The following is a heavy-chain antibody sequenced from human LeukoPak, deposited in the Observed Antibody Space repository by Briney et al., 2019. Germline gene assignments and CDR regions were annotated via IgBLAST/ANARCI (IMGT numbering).Heavy chain of an antibody. V-gene: IGHV1-69*04. CDR3: ARLGFYNWNDDRDY. J-gene: IGHJ4*02. Sequence: SVKVSCKASGGTFSSYAISWVRQAPGQRLEWMGRIIPILGIANYAQKFQGRVTITADKSTSTAYMELSSLRSEDTAVYYCARLGFYNWNDDRDYWGQGTLVTVSS. CDR1: GGTFSSYA. CDR2: IIPILGIA. D-gene: IGHD1-20*01.